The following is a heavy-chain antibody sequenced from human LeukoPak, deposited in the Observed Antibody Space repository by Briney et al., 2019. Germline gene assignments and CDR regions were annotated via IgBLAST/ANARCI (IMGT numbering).Heavy chain of an antibody. Sequence: SLRLSCAASGFTFDDYAMHWARQAPGKGLEWVSGISWNSGSIGYADSVKGRFTISRDNAKNSLYLQMNSLRAEDTALYYCAKDSGYGGYYYYYGMDVWGQGTTVTVSS. CDR3: AKDSGYGGYYYYYGMDV. J-gene: IGHJ6*02. V-gene: IGHV3-9*01. CDR2: ISWNSGSI. CDR1: GFTFDDYA. D-gene: IGHD5-12*01.